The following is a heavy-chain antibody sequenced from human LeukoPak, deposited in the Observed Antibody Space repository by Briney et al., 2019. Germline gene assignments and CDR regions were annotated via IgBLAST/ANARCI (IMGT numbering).Heavy chain of an antibody. V-gene: IGHV4-31*03. J-gene: IGHJ5*02. CDR1: GGSISSGGYY. CDR3: AREGGPGTTPEGWFDP. D-gene: IGHD1-7*01. CDR2: IYYSGST. Sequence: SQTLSLTCTVSGGSISSGGYYWSWIRQHPGKGLEWIGYIYYSGSTYYNPSLKSRVTISVDTSKNQFSLKLSSVTAADTAVYYCAREGGPGTTPEGWFDPWGQGTLVTVSS.